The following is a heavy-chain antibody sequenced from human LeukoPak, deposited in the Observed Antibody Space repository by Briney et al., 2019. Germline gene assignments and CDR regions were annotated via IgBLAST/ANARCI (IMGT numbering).Heavy chain of an antibody. D-gene: IGHD5-24*01. CDR2: IYYSGST. CDR1: GGSISSYY. CDR3: ARHVEMATEFDY. Sequence: KPSETLSLTCTVSGGSISSYYWSWIRQPPGKGLEWIGYIYYSGSTNYNPSLKSRVTISVDTYKNQFSLKLSSVTAADTAVYYCARHVEMATEFDYWGQGTLVTVSS. J-gene: IGHJ4*02. V-gene: IGHV4-59*01.